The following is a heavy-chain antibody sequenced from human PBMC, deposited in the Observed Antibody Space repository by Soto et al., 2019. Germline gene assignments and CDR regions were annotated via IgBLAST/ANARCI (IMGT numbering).Heavy chain of an antibody. J-gene: IGHJ4*02. CDR2: ILNDASGH. D-gene: IGHD4-17*01. V-gene: IGHV3-33*01. CDR3: ARDDDYPDNGFEY. CDR1: GFTFSRHG. Sequence: QVQFVESGGGVVQPGTSLRLSCAASGFTFSRHGMHWVRQTPGKGLEWLAVILNDASGHWYADSVKGRFTISRDNFENTLYLPMNGLRLEDTAMYYCARDDDYPDNGFEYWGQGTLVTVSS.